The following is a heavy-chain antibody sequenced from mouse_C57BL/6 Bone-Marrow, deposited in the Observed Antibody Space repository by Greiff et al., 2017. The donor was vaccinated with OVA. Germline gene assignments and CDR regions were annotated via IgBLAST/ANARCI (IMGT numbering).Heavy chain of an antibody. CDR2: IYPRSGNT. V-gene: IGHV1-81*01. Sequence: VQLQQSGAELARPGASVKLSCKASGYTFTSYGISWVKQRTGQGLEWIGEIYPRSGNTYYTEKFKGKATLTADKSSSTAYMELRSLTSGDSAVYFCAGGGLTGTWGNFDYWGQGTTLTVSS. J-gene: IGHJ2*01. D-gene: IGHD4-1*01. CDR3: AGGGLTGTWGNFDY. CDR1: GYTFTSYG.